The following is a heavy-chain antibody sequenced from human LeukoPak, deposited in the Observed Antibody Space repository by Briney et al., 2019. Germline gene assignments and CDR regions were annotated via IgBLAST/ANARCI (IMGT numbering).Heavy chain of an antibody. V-gene: IGHV4-59*12. CDR3: ARSKGLPTVTYVPFDY. D-gene: IGHD4-17*01. CDR1: GGSISSYY. Sequence: SETLSLTCTVSGGSISSYYWSWIRQPPGKGLEWIGYIYYSGSTNYNPSLKSRVTISVDTSKNQFSLKLSSVTAADTAVYYCARSKGLPTVTYVPFDYWGQGTLVTVSS. CDR2: IYYSGST. J-gene: IGHJ4*02.